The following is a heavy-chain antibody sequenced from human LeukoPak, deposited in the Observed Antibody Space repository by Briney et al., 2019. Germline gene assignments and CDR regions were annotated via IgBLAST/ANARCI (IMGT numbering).Heavy chain of an antibody. CDR1: GFTFGTYA. Sequence: GGSLRLSCAASGFTFGTYAMSWVRQTPGKSLEWVSIISNGGITTYYADSVRGRFTISRDNSKNRLYLQMNSLRAEDTAVYYCAKGILSLFGYWGQGTLVTVSS. V-gene: IGHV3-23*01. J-gene: IGHJ4*02. CDR3: AKGILSLFGY. D-gene: IGHD2/OR15-2a*01. CDR2: ISNGGITT.